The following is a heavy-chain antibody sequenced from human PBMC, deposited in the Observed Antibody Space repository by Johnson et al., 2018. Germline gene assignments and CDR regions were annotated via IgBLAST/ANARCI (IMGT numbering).Heavy chain of an antibody. CDR1: GFTFSTEP. CDR2: IRSGGDTM. Sequence: VQLVESGGGLEQPGGSLRLSCVASGFTFSTEPMNWVRQAPGKGLEWVSNIRSGGDTMAYADPVKGRFTISRDNAKNSLFLQMTSLRVEDTAVYYCARGGPYGAPGFYMDVWGQGTTVTVSS. V-gene: IGHV3-48*01. CDR3: ARGGPYGAPGFYMDV. D-gene: IGHD3-10*01. J-gene: IGHJ6*03.